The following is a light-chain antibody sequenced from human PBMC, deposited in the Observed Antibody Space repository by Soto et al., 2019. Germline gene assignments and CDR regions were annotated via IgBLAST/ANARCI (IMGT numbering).Light chain of an antibody. J-gene: IGLJ1*01. CDR1: STDVGGYNF. V-gene: IGLV2-11*01. CDR3: GSYARTETPCV. CDR2: DVN. Sequence: QSALAQPSSVSGTTGQSLTISRTGTSTDVGGYNFVSWYQHHPGKGPKLIIYDVNKRPSGVSDRFSGSKSGNKASLTISSHEAEDESDYYCGSYARTETPCVFGTGIKGTV.